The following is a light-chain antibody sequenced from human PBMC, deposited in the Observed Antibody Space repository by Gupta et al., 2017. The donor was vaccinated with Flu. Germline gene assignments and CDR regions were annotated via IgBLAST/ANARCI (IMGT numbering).Light chain of an antibody. CDR1: QGISRY. Sequence: DIQLTQSPSSLSAYVGDRVTITCRVSQGISRYLNWYRQKPEKVPKIMIYSADNLHSEGTCRFSGSGTGTDFTLTSCGPENEDVDTYDYQRNSNDAFGHRTNVDIK. V-gene: IGKV1-27*01. CDR3: QRNSNDA. CDR2: SAD. J-gene: IGKJ3*01.